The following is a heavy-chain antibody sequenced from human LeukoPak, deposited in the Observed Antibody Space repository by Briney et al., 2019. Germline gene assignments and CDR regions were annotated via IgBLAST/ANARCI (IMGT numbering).Heavy chain of an antibody. CDR2: TNTEGGDT. J-gene: IGHJ4*02. CDR3: AKEFSSSSGRYFDY. Sequence: GGSLRLSCAASGFTFSSYWMHWVRQAPGKGPVWVSRTNTEGGDTTYADSVKGRFTISRDNAKNTLYLQMNSLRAEDTAVYYCAKEFSSSSGRYFDYWGQGSLVTVSS. CDR1: GFTFSSYW. D-gene: IGHD6-6*01. V-gene: IGHV3-74*01.